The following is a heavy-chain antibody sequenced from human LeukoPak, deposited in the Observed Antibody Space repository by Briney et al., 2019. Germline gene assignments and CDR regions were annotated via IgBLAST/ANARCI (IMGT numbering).Heavy chain of an antibody. J-gene: IGHJ4*02. Sequence: SVKVSCKASGGTFSSYAISWVRQAPGQGLEWMGGIIPIFGTATYAQKFQGRVTITADESTSTAYMELSSLRSEDTAVYYCARLMGYCSSTSCYTPLDYWGQGTLVTVSS. CDR3: ARLMGYCSSTSCYTPLDY. CDR1: GGTFSSYA. D-gene: IGHD2-2*02. CDR2: IIPIFGTA. V-gene: IGHV1-69*13.